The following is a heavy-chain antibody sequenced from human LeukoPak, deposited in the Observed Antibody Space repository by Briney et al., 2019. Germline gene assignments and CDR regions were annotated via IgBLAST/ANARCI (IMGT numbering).Heavy chain of an antibody. D-gene: IGHD4-17*01. CDR2: IYYSGTT. Sequence: SQTLSLTCTVSGGSISSGGHYWSWIRQPPGKGLEWIGYIYYSGTTNYNPSLKSRVTISVDTSKNQFSLKLSSVTAADTAVYYCARDSTPYGHSGYWGQGTLVTVSP. J-gene: IGHJ4*02. CDR1: GGSISSGGHY. V-gene: IGHV4-61*08. CDR3: ARDSTPYGHSGY.